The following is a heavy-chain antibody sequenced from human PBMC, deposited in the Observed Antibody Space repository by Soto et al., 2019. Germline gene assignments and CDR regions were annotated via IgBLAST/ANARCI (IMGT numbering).Heavy chain of an antibody. CDR3: AKDLFSIVVVTAPLYGMDV. D-gene: IGHD2-21*02. J-gene: IGHJ6*02. Sequence: GGSLRLSCAASGFTFSSYGMHWVRQAPGKGLEWVAVISYDGSNKYYADSVKGRFTISRDNSKNTLYLQMNSLRAEDTAVYYCAKDLFSIVVVTAPLYGMDVWGQGTTVTVSS. CDR2: ISYDGSNK. CDR1: GFTFSSYG. V-gene: IGHV3-30*18.